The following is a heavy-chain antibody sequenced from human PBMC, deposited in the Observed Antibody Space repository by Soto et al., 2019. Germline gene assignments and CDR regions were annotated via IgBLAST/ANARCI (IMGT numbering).Heavy chain of an antibody. V-gene: IGHV4-59*01. Sequence: SETLSLSCTVSGDSISGYYWTWIRQPPGKGLECIGYIYYSGSTNYNPSLKSRVTISVDTSKNQFSLRLSSVTAADTAVYYCARARYGDYYYYTMDVWGQGTTVTVSS. CDR1: GDSISGYY. CDR3: ARARYGDYYYYTMDV. D-gene: IGHD4-17*01. J-gene: IGHJ6*02. CDR2: IYYSGST.